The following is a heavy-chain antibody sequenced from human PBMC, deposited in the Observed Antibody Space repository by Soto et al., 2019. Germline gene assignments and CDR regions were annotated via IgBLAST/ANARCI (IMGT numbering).Heavy chain of an antibody. CDR3: ARSPKSTDLPYYFDF. CDR1: SRSFRDYY. Sequence: PSETLSLTCAVYSRSFRDYYWTWIRQPPGKGLEFIGEINHSGTTHYNPSLKSRVTVSVDTSKNHFSLKMTSVTAADTAVYYCARSPKSTDLPYYFDFWGQGTLVTVSS. J-gene: IGHJ4*02. CDR2: INHSGTT. V-gene: IGHV4-34*01.